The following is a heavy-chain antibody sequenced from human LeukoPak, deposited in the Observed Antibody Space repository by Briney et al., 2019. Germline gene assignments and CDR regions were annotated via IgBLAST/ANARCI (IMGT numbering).Heavy chain of an antibody. D-gene: IGHD3-9*01. Sequence: PSETLSLTCTVSVGSISSSSYYWGWIRQPPGKGLEWIGSIYYSGSTYYNPSLKSRVTISVDTSKNQFSLKLSSVTAADTAVYYCARLGRRYFDWYPLSNNWFDPWGQGTLVTVSS. CDR2: IYYSGST. J-gene: IGHJ5*02. CDR1: VGSISSSSYY. V-gene: IGHV4-39*07. CDR3: ARLGRRYFDWYPLSNNWFDP.